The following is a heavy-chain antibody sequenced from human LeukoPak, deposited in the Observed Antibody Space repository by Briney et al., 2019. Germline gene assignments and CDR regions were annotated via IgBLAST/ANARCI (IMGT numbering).Heavy chain of an antibody. J-gene: IGHJ6*02. CDR1: GFTFSSYG. CDR2: ISYDGSNK. Sequence: LPGGSLRLSCAASGFTFSSYGMHWVRQAPGKGLEWVAVISYDGSNKYYADSVKGRFTISRDNSKNTLYLQMNSLRVEDTAVYYCAKEEGAYTLRYQYGMDVWGQGTTVTVSS. V-gene: IGHV3-30*18. CDR3: AKEEGAYTLRYQYGMDV. D-gene: IGHD2-2*01.